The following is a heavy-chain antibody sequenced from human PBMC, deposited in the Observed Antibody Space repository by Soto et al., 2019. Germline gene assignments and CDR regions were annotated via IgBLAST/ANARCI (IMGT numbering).Heavy chain of an antibody. V-gene: IGHV3-21*01. J-gene: IGHJ4*02. Sequence: EVQLVESGGGLVKPGGSLTLSCGASGFAFRSYNMNWVRQAPGKGLEWVASISSGSSNIYYADSVKGRFTISRDNAKNSLYLQMDSLRAEDSAVYYCASTTVVAANFDFWGQGTLVTVSS. CDR2: ISSGSSNI. CDR1: GFAFRSYN. D-gene: IGHD2-15*01. CDR3: ASTTVVAANFDF.